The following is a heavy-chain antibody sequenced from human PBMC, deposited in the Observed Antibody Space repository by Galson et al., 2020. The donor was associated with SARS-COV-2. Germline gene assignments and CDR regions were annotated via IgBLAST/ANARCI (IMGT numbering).Heavy chain of an antibody. CDR1: GFTFDDYA. Sequence: SLKISCAASGFTFDDYAMHWVRQAPGKGLEWVSGISWNSGSIGYADSVKGRFTISRDNAKNSLYLQMNSLRAEDTALYYCAKDMDPSSSFDQGGMDVWGQGTTVTVSS. CDR2: ISWNSGSI. V-gene: IGHV3-9*01. J-gene: IGHJ6*02. D-gene: IGHD6-6*01. CDR3: AKDMDPSSSFDQGGMDV.